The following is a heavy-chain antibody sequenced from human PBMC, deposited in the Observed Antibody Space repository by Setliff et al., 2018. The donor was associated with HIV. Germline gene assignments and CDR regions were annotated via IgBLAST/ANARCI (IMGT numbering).Heavy chain of an antibody. J-gene: IGHJ4*02. D-gene: IGHD4-17*01. CDR2: ISRSDATA. Sequence: GESLKISCAGSGFTFSDYEMSWVRQAPGKGLEWVSYISRSDATAYYADSVKGRFTISRDNAENSLYLQMKSLRAEDTAIYYCARLSPPDDYGDLGGIDYWGQGTLVTVSS. V-gene: IGHV3-48*03. CDR1: GFTFSDYE. CDR3: ARLSPPDDYGDLGGIDY.